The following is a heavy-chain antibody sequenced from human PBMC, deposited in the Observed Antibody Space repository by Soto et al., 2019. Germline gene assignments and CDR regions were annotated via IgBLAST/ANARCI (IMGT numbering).Heavy chain of an antibody. J-gene: IGHJ4*02. CDR2: INKDGSEK. CDR3: ASRPCEVNYYGVFDY. D-gene: IGHD3-22*01. Sequence: QPGGSLRLSCEASVFTFTTCWMTLVRQAPGKGLECVSNINKDGSEKFYVDSVKGRFTISRDNAKNSLFLQMNSLRAEDTAVYYCASRPCEVNYYGVFDYWGQGAMVTVSS. V-gene: IGHV3-7*03. CDR1: VFTFTTCW.